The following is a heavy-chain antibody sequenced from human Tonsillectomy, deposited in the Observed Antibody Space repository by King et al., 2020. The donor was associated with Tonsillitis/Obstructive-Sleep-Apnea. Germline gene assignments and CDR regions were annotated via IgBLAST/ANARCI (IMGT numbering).Heavy chain of an antibody. CDR3: AGGVGSYGDAWYFDL. V-gene: IGHV3-48*03. Sequence: QLVQSGGGLVQPGGSLRLSCAASEFTFSSYEMNWVRQAPGKGLEWVSYISASGGTIYYADSAKGRFTISRDNAKNSLYLQMNSLGAEDTAVYYCAGGVGSYGDAWYFDLWGRGTLVTVSS. CDR1: EFTFSSYE. J-gene: IGHJ2*01. D-gene: IGHD5-18*01. CDR2: ISASGGTI.